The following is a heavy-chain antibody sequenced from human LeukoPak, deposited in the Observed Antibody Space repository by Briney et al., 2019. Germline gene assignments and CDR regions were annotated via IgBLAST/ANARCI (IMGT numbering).Heavy chain of an antibody. CDR2: ISGSGSST. CDR1: GFIFSNYA. CDR3: AKGVDYYGSGSYFYYFDY. D-gene: IGHD3-10*01. Sequence: GGSLRLSCAASGFIFSNYAMSWVRQAPGKGLEWVSAISGSGSSTYYADSVKGRFTISRDNSKNTLYLQMNSLRAEDTAVYYCAKGVDYYGSGSYFYYFDYWGQGTLVTVSS. J-gene: IGHJ4*02. V-gene: IGHV3-23*01.